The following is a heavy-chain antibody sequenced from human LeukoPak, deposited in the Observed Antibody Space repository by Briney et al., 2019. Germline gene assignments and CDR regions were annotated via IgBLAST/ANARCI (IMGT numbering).Heavy chain of an antibody. V-gene: IGHV1-2*02. D-gene: IGHD3-22*01. J-gene: IGHJ4*02. CDR1: GYTFTGYY. CDR2: INPNSGGT. Sequence: GASVKVSCKASGYTFTGYYMHWVRQAPGQGLEWMGWINPNSGGTNYAQKFQGRVTMTRDTSISTAYMELSRLRSDDTAVYYCARGPLYYYDSSGYPDYWGQGTLVTVSS. CDR3: ARGPLYYYDSSGYPDY.